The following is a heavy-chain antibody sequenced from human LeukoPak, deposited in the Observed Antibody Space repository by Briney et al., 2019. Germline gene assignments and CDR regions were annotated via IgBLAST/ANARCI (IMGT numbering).Heavy chain of an antibody. Sequence: GASVKVSRKASGYTFTSYVISWVRQAPGQGLEWMGWISAYNGNTNFAQKLQGRVTMTTDTSTSTAYMELRSLRSDDTAVYYCARPVATSDTLDYWGQGTLVTVSS. CDR2: ISAYNGNT. CDR1: GYTFTSYV. V-gene: IGHV1-18*01. D-gene: IGHD5-12*01. J-gene: IGHJ4*02. CDR3: ARPVATSDTLDY.